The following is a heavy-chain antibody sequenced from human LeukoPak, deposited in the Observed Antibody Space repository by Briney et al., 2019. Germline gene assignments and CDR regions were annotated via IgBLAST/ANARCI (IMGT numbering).Heavy chain of an antibody. V-gene: IGHV4-59*08. D-gene: IGHD1-20*01. Sequence: QRSGPTLVKPSETLSLTCTVSGGSNSSYYWSWIRQPPGKGLEWIGYIYYSGSTNYNPSLKSRVTISVDTSKNQFSLTLSSVTAADAAVYYCARGPGIPGIPHYYMDVWGKGTTVTVSS. CDR3: ARGPGIPGIPHYYMDV. J-gene: IGHJ6*03. CDR1: GGSNSSYY. CDR2: IYYSGST.